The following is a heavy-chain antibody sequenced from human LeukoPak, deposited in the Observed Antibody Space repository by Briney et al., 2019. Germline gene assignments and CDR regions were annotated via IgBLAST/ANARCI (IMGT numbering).Heavy chain of an antibody. CDR2: ISGSGGST. Sequence: GGSLRLSCAASGFTFSSYATSWVRQAPGKGLEWVSAISGSGGSTYYADSVKGRLTISRDNSKNTLYLQMNSLRAEDTAVYYCAKVKGAYSYYDSSGYYPRGYGMDVWGQGTTVTVSS. D-gene: IGHD3-22*01. CDR1: GFTFSSYA. CDR3: AKVKGAYSYYDSSGYYPRGYGMDV. J-gene: IGHJ6*02. V-gene: IGHV3-23*01.